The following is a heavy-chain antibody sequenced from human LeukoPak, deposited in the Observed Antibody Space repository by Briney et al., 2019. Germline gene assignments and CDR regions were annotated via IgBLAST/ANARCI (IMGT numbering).Heavy chain of an antibody. V-gene: IGHV3-73*01. Sequence: GGSLKLSCAASGFTFSGSAIHWVRQSSGKGLEWVGQIDKKDKGYATATAYAASVKGRFTISRDDSINTAYLQMKSLKTEDTALYYCTGDSGTYNWFDPWGQGTLVTVSS. CDR3: TGDSGTYNWFDP. CDR2: IDKKDKGYATAT. J-gene: IGHJ5*02. CDR1: GFTFSGSA. D-gene: IGHD1-26*01.